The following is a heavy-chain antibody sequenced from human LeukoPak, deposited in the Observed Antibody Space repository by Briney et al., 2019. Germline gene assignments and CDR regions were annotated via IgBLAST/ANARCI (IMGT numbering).Heavy chain of an antibody. Sequence: GGSLRLSCAASGFTFSSYEMNWVRQAPGKGLEWVGRIKSKTDGGTTDYAAPVKGRFTISRDDSKNTLYLQMNSLKTEDTAVYYCTTVQGSYLPYFDYWGQGTLVTVSS. CDR3: TTVQGSYLPYFDY. J-gene: IGHJ4*02. CDR1: GFTFSSYE. V-gene: IGHV3-15*01. D-gene: IGHD3-16*02. CDR2: IKSKTDGGTT.